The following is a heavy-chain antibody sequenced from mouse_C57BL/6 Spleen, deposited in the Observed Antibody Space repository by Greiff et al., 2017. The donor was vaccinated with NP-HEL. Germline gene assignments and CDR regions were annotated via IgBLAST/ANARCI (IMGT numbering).Heavy chain of an antibody. V-gene: IGHV5-9*01. D-gene: IGHD1-1*01. CDR3: ARRSTVEALYCYFDV. CDR2: ISGGGGNT. J-gene: IGHJ1*03. CDR1: GFTFSSYT. Sequence: EVQVVESGGGLVKPGGSLKLSCAASGFTFSSYTMSWVRQTPEKRLEWVATISGGGGNTYYPDSVKGRFTISRDNAKNTLYLQMSSLRSEDTALYYCARRSTVEALYCYFDVWGTGTTVTVSP.